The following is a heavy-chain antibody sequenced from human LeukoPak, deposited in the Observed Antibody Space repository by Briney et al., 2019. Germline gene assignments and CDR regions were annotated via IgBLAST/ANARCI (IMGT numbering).Heavy chain of an antibody. D-gene: IGHD3-22*01. J-gene: IGHJ4*01. CDR2: IYPDGST. CDR3: ARARDSRKYQGSDY. CDR1: GGSISSANYY. Sequence: PSQTLSLTCTVSGGSISSANYYWSWIRQPAGKGLEWIGRIYPDGSTNYNPSLKSRVTILVDKSKNQFSLKLSSVTAADTAVYYCARARDSRKYQGSDYWGHGTLVTVSS. V-gene: IGHV4-61*02.